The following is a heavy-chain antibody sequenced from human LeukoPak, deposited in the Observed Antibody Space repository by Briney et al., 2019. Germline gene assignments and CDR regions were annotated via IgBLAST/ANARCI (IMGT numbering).Heavy chain of an antibody. Sequence: SETLSLTCAVSGYSFSSGYYWGWIRQPPGKGLEWIGSIYHSGSTYYNPSLKSRVTISVDTSKNQFSLKLSSVTAADTAVYYCARRSITMVRGESYYFDYWGQGTLVTVSS. CDR1: GYSFSSGYY. CDR3: ARRSITMVRGESYYFDY. V-gene: IGHV4-38-2*01. CDR2: IYHSGST. D-gene: IGHD3-10*01. J-gene: IGHJ4*02.